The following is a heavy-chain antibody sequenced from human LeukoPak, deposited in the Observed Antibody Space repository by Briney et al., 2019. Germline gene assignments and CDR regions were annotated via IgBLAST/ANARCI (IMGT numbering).Heavy chain of an antibody. J-gene: IGHJ4*02. CDR2: TYYMSNWYN. D-gene: IGHD3-10*01. V-gene: IGHV6-1*01. CDR1: GDSVSSNTAA. Sequence: QTLSLTCAISGDSVSSNTAAWNWIRQSPSRGLEWLGRTYYMSNWYNEYAASVKSRITINPDTSKNQFSLQLNSVTPEDTAVYYCARELLEKRPMGFDYWGQETLVTVSS. CDR3: ARELLEKRPMGFDY.